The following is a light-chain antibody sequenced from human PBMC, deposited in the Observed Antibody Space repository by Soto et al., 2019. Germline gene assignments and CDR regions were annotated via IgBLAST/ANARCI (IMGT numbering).Light chain of an antibody. CDR2: DVS. J-gene: IGLJ1*01. CDR3: SSYTSSSTLYV. V-gene: IGLV2-14*01. CDR1: SSDVGGYNY. Sequence: QSALTQPASVSGSPGQSITISCTGTSSDVGGYNYVSWYQQHPGKAPKLMIYDVSNRPSGVSNRFSGSKSGNTASLTISGFQAEDEADYSCSSYTSSSTLYVFGIGTKVTAL.